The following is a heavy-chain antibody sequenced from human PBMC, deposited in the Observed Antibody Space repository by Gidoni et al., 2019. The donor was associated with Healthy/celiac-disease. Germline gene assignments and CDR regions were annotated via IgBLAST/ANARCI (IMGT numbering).Heavy chain of an antibody. CDR3: ARDRKNYDFWSGSTGGHKENWFDP. J-gene: IGHJ5*02. CDR2: INPNSGGK. Sequence: QVQLVQSGAEVKKPGASVKVSCKASGYTFTGYYMHWVRQAPGQGLEWMGWINPNSGGKNNAQKFQGRVTMTRDTSSSTADMELSRLRSDDTAVYYCARDRKNYDFWSGSTGGHKENWFDPWGQGTLVTVSS. CDR1: GYTFTGYY. V-gene: IGHV1-2*02. D-gene: IGHD3-3*01.